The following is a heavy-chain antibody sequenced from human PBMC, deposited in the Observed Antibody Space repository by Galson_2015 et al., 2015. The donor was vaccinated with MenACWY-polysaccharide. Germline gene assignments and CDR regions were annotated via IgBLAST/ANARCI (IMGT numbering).Heavy chain of an antibody. CDR2: ISSTAKYV. Sequence: SLRLSCAASGFTFSSYSMNWVRQAPGKGLEWVSSISSTAKYVHYADSVKGRFTISRAYAKSLLYLQMTSLSAEDTAVYYCTRDYYGDYVVDSWGQGTLVTVSS. D-gene: IGHD4-17*01. CDR1: GFTFSSYS. CDR3: TRDYYGDYVVDS. V-gene: IGHV3-21*01. J-gene: IGHJ4*02.